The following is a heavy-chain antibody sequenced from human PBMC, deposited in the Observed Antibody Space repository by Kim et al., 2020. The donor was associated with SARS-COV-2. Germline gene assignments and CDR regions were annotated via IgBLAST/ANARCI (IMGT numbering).Heavy chain of an antibody. Sequence: ASVKVSCKASGYTFTSYGISWVRQAPGQGLEWMGWISAYNGNTNYAQKLQGRVTMTTDTSTSTAYMELRSLRSDDTAVYYCARESSGNWNFEYYYYGMDVWGQGTTVTVSS. CDR1: GYTFTSYG. D-gene: IGHD1-7*01. V-gene: IGHV1-18*04. CDR3: ARESSGNWNFEYYYYGMDV. CDR2: ISAYNGNT. J-gene: IGHJ6*02.